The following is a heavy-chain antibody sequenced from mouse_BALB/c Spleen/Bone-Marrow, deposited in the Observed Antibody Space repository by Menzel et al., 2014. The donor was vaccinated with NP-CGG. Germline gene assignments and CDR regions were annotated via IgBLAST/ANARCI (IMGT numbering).Heavy chain of an antibody. CDR1: GFTFSSYD. J-gene: IGHJ3*01. Sequence: EVKLVESGGGLVKPGGSLKLSCAASGFTFSSYDMSWVRQSPEKRLEWVAEISSGGSYTYYPENVTGRFTISRDNAKNTLYLEMSSLRSEDTATYYCARAGGKLLRLLFAYWGQGTLVTVSA. V-gene: IGHV5-9-4*01. CDR2: ISSGGSYT. D-gene: IGHD1-2*01. CDR3: ARAGGKLLRLLFAY.